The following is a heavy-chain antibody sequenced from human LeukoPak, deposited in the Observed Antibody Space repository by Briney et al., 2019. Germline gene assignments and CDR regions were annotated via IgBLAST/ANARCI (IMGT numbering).Heavy chain of an antibody. CDR3: ARAYCGGDWRRKFLDY. V-gene: IGHV4-59*08. J-gene: IGHJ4*02. Sequence: SDTLPLTCSVSGDSINTYYWSWIRQPPPKGLHWIGNIYYIRNTNHNPPLHSRATISVDTLRNQFSLKLSSVTAADTAVYYCARAYCGGDWRRKFLDYWGQGTLVTVSS. CDR2: IYYIRNT. D-gene: IGHD2-21*02. CDR1: GDSINTYY.